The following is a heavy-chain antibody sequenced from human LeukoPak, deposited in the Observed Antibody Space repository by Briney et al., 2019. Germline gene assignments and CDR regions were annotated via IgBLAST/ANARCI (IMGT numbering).Heavy chain of an antibody. CDR2: ISAYNGNT. CDR3: ARDMDIVVVTAIFDY. Sequence: EASVKVSCKASGYTFTSYGISWVRQAPGQGLEWMGWISAYNGNTNYAQKRQGRVTMTTDTSTNTAYMELRSLRSDDTAVYYCARDMDIVVVTAIFDYWGQGTLVTVSS. CDR1: GYTFTSYG. V-gene: IGHV1-18*01. J-gene: IGHJ4*02. D-gene: IGHD2-21*02.